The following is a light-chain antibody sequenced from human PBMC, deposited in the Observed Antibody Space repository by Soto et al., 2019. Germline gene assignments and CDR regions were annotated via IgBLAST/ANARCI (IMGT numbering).Light chain of an antibody. CDR2: RAS. V-gene: IGKV1-12*01. J-gene: IGKJ5*01. CDR1: QDISNW. Sequence: DIQMTQSPSSVSASVGDTVSITCRASQDISNWLAWYQQKPGRAPKLLIYRASTLHTGVTSRFSGSGYGTDFTLAISGPLPEDFATYSGQQVHSFPITFGQGTRLEIK. CDR3: QQVHSFPIT.